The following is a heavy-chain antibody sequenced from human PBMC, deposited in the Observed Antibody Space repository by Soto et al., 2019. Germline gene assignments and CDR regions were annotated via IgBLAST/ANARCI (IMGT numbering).Heavy chain of an antibody. Sequence: ASVKVSCKASGYTFTSYYMHWVRQAPGQGLEWMGIINPSGGSTSYAQKFQGRVTMTRDTSTSTVYMELSSLRSEDTAVYYCARAAITREDFWSGSASDPWGQGTLVTVSS. D-gene: IGHD3-3*01. CDR1: GYTFTSYY. CDR2: INPSGGST. V-gene: IGHV1-46*03. J-gene: IGHJ5*02. CDR3: ARAAITREDFWSGSASDP.